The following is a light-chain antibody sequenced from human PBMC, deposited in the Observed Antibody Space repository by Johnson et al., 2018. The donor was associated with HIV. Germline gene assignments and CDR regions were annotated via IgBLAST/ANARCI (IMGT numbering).Light chain of an antibody. V-gene: IGLV1-51*02. Sequence: QSVLTQPPSVSAAPGQKVTISCSGSSSNIGNNYVSWYQQLPGTAPKLLIYENNKRPSGIPDRFSGSKSGTSATLGITGLQTGDAADYYCGTWDSSLTLYVFGTGTKVTVL. J-gene: IGLJ1*01. CDR3: GTWDSSLTLYV. CDR1: SSNIGNNY. CDR2: ENN.